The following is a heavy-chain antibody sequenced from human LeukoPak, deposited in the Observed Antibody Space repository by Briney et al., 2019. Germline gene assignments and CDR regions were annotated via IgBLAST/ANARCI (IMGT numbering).Heavy chain of an antibody. CDR3: APVYYDSSGYQAGFDY. CDR2: FDPVDGET. D-gene: IGHD3-22*01. CDR1: GYTLTELS. J-gene: IGHJ4*02. Sequence: ASVKVSCKVSGYTLTELSMHWVRQAPGKGLEWRGGFDPVDGETIYAQKFQGRVTMTEDTSTDTAYMELSSLRSEDPAVYYCAPVYYDSSGYQAGFDYWGQGTLVTVFS. V-gene: IGHV1-24*01.